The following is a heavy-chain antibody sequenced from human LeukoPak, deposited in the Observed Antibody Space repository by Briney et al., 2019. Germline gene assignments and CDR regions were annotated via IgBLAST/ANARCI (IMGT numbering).Heavy chain of an antibody. CDR1: GYSLSELF. V-gene: IGHV1-24*01. CDR2: FDPEDGEP. J-gene: IGHJ5*01. CDR3: ATEKDELLDS. Sequence: ASVKVSCKVSGYSLSELFTHWVRQAPGKGLEWMGGFDPEDGEPMYAQKFQGRVTMTEDTSTDTAYMELRSLRSEDTAVYYCATEKDELLDSWGQGTLVTGSS. D-gene: IGHD1-1*01.